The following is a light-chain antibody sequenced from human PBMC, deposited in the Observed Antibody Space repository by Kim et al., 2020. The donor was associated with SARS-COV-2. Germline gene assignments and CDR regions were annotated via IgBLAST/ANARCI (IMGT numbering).Light chain of an antibody. CDR2: DVS. CDR1: SSDIGSRNY. J-gene: IGLJ1*01. Sequence: QSALTQPASVSGSPGQSIIISCTGSSSDIGSRNYVSWYQQYPGKAPNLMIYDVSRRPSGVSNRFSGSKSGNTASLTISGLQAVDEADYYCSSFTSSISYVFGTGTKVTVL. V-gene: IGLV2-14*03. CDR3: SSFTSSISYV.